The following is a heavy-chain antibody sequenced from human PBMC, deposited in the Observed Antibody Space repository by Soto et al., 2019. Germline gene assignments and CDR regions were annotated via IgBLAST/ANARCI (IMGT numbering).Heavy chain of an antibody. J-gene: IGHJ4*02. V-gene: IGHV3-74*01. Sequence: VQLVESGGGLVQPGGSLRLSCAASGFAFGSYWMHWVRQAPGKGLVWVSRISQDGAIATQADSVKGRFTISRDNAKNTLFLQMNSLRADDTAVYYCLIEQRHWNEFADQWGQGTLVTVSS. D-gene: IGHD1-1*01. CDR1: GFAFGSYW. CDR3: LIEQRHWNEFADQ. CDR2: ISQDGAIA.